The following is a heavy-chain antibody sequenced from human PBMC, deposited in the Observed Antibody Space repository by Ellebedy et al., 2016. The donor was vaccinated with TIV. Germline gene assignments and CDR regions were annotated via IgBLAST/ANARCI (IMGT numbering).Heavy chain of an antibody. CDR1: GFTFSTFS. D-gene: IGHD3-16*01. CDR2: ISSTSHYI. CDR3: ARGIEMMIHTGGGLGY. J-gene: IGHJ4*02. V-gene: IGHV3-21*01. Sequence: PGGSLRLSCAASGFTFSTFSMGWVRQAPGKGLEWVSSISSTSHYIYYADSVKGRFTISRDNAKNSLYLQINSLRAEDTAVYYCARGIEMMIHTGGGLGYWGQGTPVTVSS.